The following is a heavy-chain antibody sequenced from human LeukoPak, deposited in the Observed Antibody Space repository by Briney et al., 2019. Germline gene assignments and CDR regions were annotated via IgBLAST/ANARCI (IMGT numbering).Heavy chain of an antibody. CDR2: IYSGGST. Sequence: GGSLRLSCAASGFTASSNYMSWVRQDPGKGLEWVSVIYSGGSTYYADSVKGRFTISRDNSKNTLYLHMTSLRAEDTAVYYWPRVSTRSYWPEYFQHWGEGTLVSVSS. D-gene: IGHD1-26*01. CDR1: GFTASSNY. CDR3: PRVSTRSYWPEYFQH. V-gene: IGHV3-53*01. J-gene: IGHJ1*01.